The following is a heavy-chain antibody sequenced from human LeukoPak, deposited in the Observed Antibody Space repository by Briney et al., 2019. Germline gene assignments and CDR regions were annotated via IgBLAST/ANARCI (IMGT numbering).Heavy chain of an antibody. V-gene: IGHV4-39*01. Sequence: SETLSLTCTVSGGSISSSSYYWGWIRQPPGKGLEWIGSIYYSGSTYYNPSLKSRVTISVDTSKNQFSPKLSSVTAADTAVYYCARRRGYSSLDYWGQGTLVTVSS. CDR1: GGSISSSSYY. CDR3: ARRRGYSSLDY. D-gene: IGHD6-13*01. J-gene: IGHJ4*02. CDR2: IYYSGST.